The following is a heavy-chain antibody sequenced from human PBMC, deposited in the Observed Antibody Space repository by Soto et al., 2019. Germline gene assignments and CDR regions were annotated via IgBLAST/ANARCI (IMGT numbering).Heavy chain of an antibody. CDR2: ISSSSSTI. CDR3: ARDGDGSSCPFDY. CDR1: GFTFSYYN. Sequence: EVHLVESGGGLVQPGGSLRLSCAASGFTFSYYNMNWVRQAPARGLEWVSYISSSSSTIYYADSVKGRFTISRDNASNSLYLQINSLRAEDTAVYYCARDGDGSSCPFDYWGQGTLVTVSS. V-gene: IGHV3-48*01. D-gene: IGHD6-13*01. J-gene: IGHJ4*02.